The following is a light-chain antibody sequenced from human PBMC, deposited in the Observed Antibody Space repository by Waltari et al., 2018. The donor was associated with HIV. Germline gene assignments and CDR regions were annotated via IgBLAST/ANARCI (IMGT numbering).Light chain of an antibody. J-gene: IGKJ3*01. V-gene: IGKV1-39*01. Sequence: DIQMTQSPSSLSASVGDSVSITCRASQSVSNKVIWYQQKPGKAPKVLIYDASSLQSGVPSRFGGSGSGTDFTLNINSLQPDDFATYFCQQSYSSPQTFGPGTKVDIK. CDR3: QQSYSSPQT. CDR1: QSVSNK. CDR2: DAS.